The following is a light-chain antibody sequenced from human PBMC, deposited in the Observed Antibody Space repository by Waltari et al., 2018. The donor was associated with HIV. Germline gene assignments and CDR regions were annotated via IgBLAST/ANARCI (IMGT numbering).Light chain of an antibody. CDR3: QTTDTNGVVV. Sequence: SSALTQTPSVSVSPGQTATITCSGEAFPSRYAHWYHQRAGQAPFLVIYQDHKRPSGIPDRFSGSSSGTVLTLTISGVQTEDEGDYYCQTTDTNGVVVFGGGTKVTV. V-gene: IGLV3-25*03. CDR1: AFPSRY. CDR2: QDH. J-gene: IGLJ2*01.